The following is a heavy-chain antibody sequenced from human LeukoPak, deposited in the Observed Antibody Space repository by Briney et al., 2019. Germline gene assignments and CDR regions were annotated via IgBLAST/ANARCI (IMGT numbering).Heavy chain of an antibody. CDR3: ARNSADCSSTSCYYYYYYMDV. J-gene: IGHJ6*03. CDR2: INHSGST. D-gene: IGHD2-2*01. V-gene: IGHV4-34*01. Sequence: PSETLSLTCAVYGGSFSGYYWSWIRQPPGKGLEWIGEINHSGSTNYNPSLKSRVTISVDTSKNQFSLKLSSVTAADTAVYYCARNSADCSSTSCYYYYYYMDVWGKGTTVTVSS. CDR1: GGSFSGYY.